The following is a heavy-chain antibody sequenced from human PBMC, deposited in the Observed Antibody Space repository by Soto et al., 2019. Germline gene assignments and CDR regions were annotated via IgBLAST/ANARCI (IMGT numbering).Heavy chain of an antibody. Sequence: EVQLLESGGGLVQPGGSLRLSCAASGFTFSNHAMSWVRQAPGKGLVWVSRIGSDGSGITYADSVKGRFTISRDNAKNTLYLQMNSLTAEDTAVYYCTRVVVGSSGEFDYWGQGTLVTVSS. D-gene: IGHD3-10*01. CDR3: TRVVVGSSGEFDY. CDR2: IGSDGSGI. CDR1: GFTFSNHA. J-gene: IGHJ4*02. V-gene: IGHV3-74*02.